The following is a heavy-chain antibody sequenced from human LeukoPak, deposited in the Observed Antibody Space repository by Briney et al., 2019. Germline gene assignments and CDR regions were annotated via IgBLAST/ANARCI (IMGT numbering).Heavy chain of an antibody. Sequence: GGSLRLSCAASGFTFSSYAMSWVRQAPGKGLEWFSAISGSGGSTYYADSVKGRFTISRDNSKNTLYLQMNSLRAEDTAVYYCAKSLVVVPAANPRAYFDYWGQGTLVTVSS. V-gene: IGHV3-23*01. CDR2: ISGSGGST. J-gene: IGHJ4*02. D-gene: IGHD2-2*01. CDR1: GFTFSSYA. CDR3: AKSLVVVPAANPRAYFDY.